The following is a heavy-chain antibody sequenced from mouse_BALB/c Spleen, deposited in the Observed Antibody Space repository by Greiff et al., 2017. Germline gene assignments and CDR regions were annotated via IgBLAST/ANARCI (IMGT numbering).Heavy chain of an antibody. Sequence: VKLMESGPGLVAPSQSLSITCTVSGFSLTGYGVNWVRQPPGKGLEWLGMIWGDGSTDYNSALKSRLSISKDNSKSQVFLKMNSLQTDDTARYYCARASITTVVATDWYFDVWGAGTTVTVSS. CDR3: ARASITTVVATDWYFDV. CDR1: GFSLTGYG. J-gene: IGHJ1*01. CDR2: IWGDGST. D-gene: IGHD1-1*01. V-gene: IGHV2-6-7*01.